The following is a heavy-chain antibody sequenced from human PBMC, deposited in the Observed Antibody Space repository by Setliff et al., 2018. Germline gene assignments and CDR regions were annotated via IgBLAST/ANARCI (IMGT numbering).Heavy chain of an antibody. V-gene: IGHV3-30*02. CDR1: GFTFRGFA. D-gene: IGHD3-22*01. CDR3: ATTYYYDSSGYYLFQH. CDR2: IRHDESDI. J-gene: IGHJ1*01. Sequence: PSETLSLSCAASGFTFRGFAMHWVRQAPGKGLEWVAFIRHDESDIYYTNSVKGRFTVSRDNSKNTLYLQMNILRSEDTAVYYCATTYYYDSSGYYLFQHWGQGTLVTVSS.